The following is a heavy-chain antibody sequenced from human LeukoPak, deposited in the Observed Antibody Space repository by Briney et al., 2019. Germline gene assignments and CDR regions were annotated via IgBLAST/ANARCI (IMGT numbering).Heavy chain of an antibody. D-gene: IGHD4-17*01. CDR1: GFTFSSYG. CDR3: ARDDYGTKNLDY. Sequence: GGSLRLSCAASGFTFSSYGMHWVRQAPGKGLEWVAFIRYDGSNKYYADSVKGRFTISRDNSKNTLYLQMDSLRAEDTAVYYCARDDYGTKNLDYWGRGTLVTVSS. V-gene: IGHV3-30*02. J-gene: IGHJ4*02. CDR2: IRYDGSNK.